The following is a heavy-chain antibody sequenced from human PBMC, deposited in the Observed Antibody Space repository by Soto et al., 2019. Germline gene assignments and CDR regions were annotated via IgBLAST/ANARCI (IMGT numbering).Heavy chain of an antibody. Sequence: SETLSLTCSVSGGSMSKFYWSWIRKTAGKGLEWMGRVYATGTSDYNPSLRSRIAMSVDISKKTFSLRLRSVTAADTGVYYCVRDGSKTLRDCFDPWGQGILVTVSS. CDR2: VYATGTS. V-gene: IGHV4-4*07. J-gene: IGHJ5*02. CDR3: VRDGSKTLRDCFDP. D-gene: IGHD4-17*01. CDR1: GGSMSKFY.